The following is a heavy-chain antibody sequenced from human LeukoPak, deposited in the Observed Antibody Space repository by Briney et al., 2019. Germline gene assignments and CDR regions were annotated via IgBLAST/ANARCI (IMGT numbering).Heavy chain of an antibody. V-gene: IGHV3-49*03. CDR3: TRSKSYDFILDY. J-gene: IGHJ4*02. Sequence: GGSLRLSCAASGFTFSSYGMHWFRQAPGKGLEWVGFIRSKAHDATPQYGASVKGRFTISRDDSKSIAYLQMSSLNTEDTAVYYCTRSKSYDFILDYWGQGTLVTVSS. CDR2: IRSKAHDATP. D-gene: IGHD3-3*01. CDR1: GFTFSSYG.